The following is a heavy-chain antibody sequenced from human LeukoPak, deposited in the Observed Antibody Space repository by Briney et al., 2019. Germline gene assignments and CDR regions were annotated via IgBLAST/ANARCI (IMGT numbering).Heavy chain of an antibody. CDR3: ATLNYGDYPW. CDR1: GYTLTELS. CDR2: FDPEDGET. D-gene: IGHD4-17*01. V-gene: IGHV1-24*01. J-gene: IGHJ4*02. Sequence: GASVKVPCKVSGYTLTELSMHWVRQAPGKGLEWMGGFDPEDGETIYAQKFQGRVTMTEDTSTDTAYMELSSLRSEDPAVYYCATLNYGDYPWWGQGTLVTVSS.